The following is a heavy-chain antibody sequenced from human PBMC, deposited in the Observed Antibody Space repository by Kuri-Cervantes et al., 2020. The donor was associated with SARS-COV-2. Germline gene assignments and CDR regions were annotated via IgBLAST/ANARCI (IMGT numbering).Heavy chain of an antibody. D-gene: IGHD7-27*01. CDR2: IYSGGTT. J-gene: IGHJ2*01. Sequence: ETLSLTCAASGFTVTSDYMTWVRQAPGKGLEWVSIIYSGGTTYYGDSVKGRFTMSRDTSKSTVYLQMDSLRVDDTAVYYCARARPGDWYFDLWGRGTMVTVSS. V-gene: IGHV3-66*01. CDR1: GFTVTSDY. CDR3: ARARPGDWYFDL.